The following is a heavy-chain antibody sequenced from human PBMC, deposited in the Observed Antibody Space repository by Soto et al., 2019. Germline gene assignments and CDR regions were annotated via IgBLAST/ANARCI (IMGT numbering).Heavy chain of an antibody. CDR1: GFTFDDYA. V-gene: IGHV3-9*01. D-gene: IGHD2-15*01. J-gene: IGHJ5*02. CDR3: ARGLPDLVVVAATLPDWCDP. CDR2: ISWNSGSI. Sequence: GGSLRLSCAASGFTFDDYAMHWVRQAPGKGLEWVSGISWNSGSIGYADSVKGRFTISRDNAKNSLYLQMNSLRAEDTALYYCARGLPDLVVVAATLPDWCDPWGQGTLVTVSS.